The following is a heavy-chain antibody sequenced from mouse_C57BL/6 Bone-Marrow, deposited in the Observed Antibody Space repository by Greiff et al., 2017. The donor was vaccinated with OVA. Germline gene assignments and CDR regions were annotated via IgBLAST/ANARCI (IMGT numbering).Heavy chain of an antibody. Sequence: EVQLVESGGGLVKPGGSLKLSCAASGFTFSDYGMHWVRQAPEKGLEWVAYISSGSSTIYYADTVKGRFTISRDNAKNTLFLQMTSLRSEDTAMYYCAREFITTVVDWFAYWGQGTLVTVSA. CDR2: ISSGSSTI. J-gene: IGHJ3*01. V-gene: IGHV5-17*01. D-gene: IGHD1-1*01. CDR3: AREFITTVVDWFAY. CDR1: GFTFSDYG.